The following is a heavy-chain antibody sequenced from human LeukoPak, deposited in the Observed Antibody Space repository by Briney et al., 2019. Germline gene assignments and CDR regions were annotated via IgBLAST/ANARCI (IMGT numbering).Heavy chain of an antibody. J-gene: IGHJ4*02. CDR1: GYTFTSYD. CDR3: ARVTRYSSSWYLSYCFDY. V-gene: IGHV1-8*01. CDR2: MNPNSGNT. D-gene: IGHD6-13*01. Sequence: ASVKVSCKASGYTFTSYDINWVRQATGQGLEWMGWMNPNSGNTGYAQKFQGRVTMTRNTSISTAYMELSSLRSEDTAVYYCARVTRYSSSWYLSYCFDYWGQGTLVTVSS.